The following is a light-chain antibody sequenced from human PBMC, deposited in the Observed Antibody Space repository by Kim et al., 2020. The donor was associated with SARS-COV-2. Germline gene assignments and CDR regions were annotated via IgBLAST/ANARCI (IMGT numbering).Light chain of an antibody. CDR3: QAWDSGTAVV. CDR2: QDT. Sequence: SYELTQPPSVSVSPGQTASIICSGDKLGDKYAFWYQQKPGQSPVLVIYQDTKRPSGIPERFSASNSGNTATLTISGTQATDEADYYCQAWDSGTAVVFGGGTQLTVL. J-gene: IGLJ2*01. V-gene: IGLV3-1*01. CDR1: KLGDKY.